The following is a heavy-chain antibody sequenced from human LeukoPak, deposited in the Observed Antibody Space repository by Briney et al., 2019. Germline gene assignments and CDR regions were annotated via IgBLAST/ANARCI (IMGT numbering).Heavy chain of an antibody. CDR1: GYTFTSYD. Sequence: ASVKVSCKASGYTFTSYDINWVRQATGQGLEWMGWMNPNSGNTGYAQKFQARVTITRNTSISTAYMELSSLRSEDTAVYYCARSYYYDSSGYYYGNWFDPWGQGTLVTVSS. V-gene: IGHV1-8*03. CDR3: ARSYYYDSSGYYYGNWFDP. CDR2: MNPNSGNT. D-gene: IGHD3-22*01. J-gene: IGHJ5*02.